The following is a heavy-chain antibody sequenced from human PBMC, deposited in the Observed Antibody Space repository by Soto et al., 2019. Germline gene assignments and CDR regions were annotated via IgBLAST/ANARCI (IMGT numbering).Heavy chain of an antibody. CDR2: IYYSGST. J-gene: IGHJ6*02. D-gene: IGHD3-9*01. CDR3: ARDLVISTGSEVDYYYGMDV. V-gene: IGHV4-59*01. CDR1: GGSISSYY. Sequence: SETLSLTCTVSGGSISSYYWSWIRQPSGKGLEWIGYIYYSGSTNYNPSLKSRVTISVDTSKNQFSLKLSSVTAADTAVYYFARDLVISTGSEVDYYYGMDVWGQGTTFTVSS.